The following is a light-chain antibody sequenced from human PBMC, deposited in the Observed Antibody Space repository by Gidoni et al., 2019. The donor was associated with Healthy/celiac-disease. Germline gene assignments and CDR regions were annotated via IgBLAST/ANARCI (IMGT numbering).Light chain of an antibody. Sequence: IVMTQSPDSLAVSLAERDTINCKSSQSVLYSSNNKNYLAWYQQKPGQPPKLLIYWASTRESGVPDRFSGSGSGTDFTLTISSLQAEDVAVYYCQQYYSTPYTFGQGTKLEIK. CDR2: WAS. J-gene: IGKJ2*01. CDR3: QQYYSTPYT. CDR1: QSVLYSSNNKNY. V-gene: IGKV4-1*01.